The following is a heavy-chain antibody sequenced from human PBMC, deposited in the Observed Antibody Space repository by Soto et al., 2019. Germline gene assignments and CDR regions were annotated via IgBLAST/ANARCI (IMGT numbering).Heavy chain of an antibody. J-gene: IGHJ4*02. D-gene: IGHD2-2*01. CDR2: INAGNGNT. V-gene: IGHV1-3*01. CDR3: ARAPKLVYCSSNSCYLGY. CDR1: GYTFTSYA. Sequence: ASVKVSCKASGYTFTSYAMHWVRQAPGQRLEWMGWINAGNGNTKYSQKSQGRVTITRDTSASTAYMELSSLRSEDTAVYYCARAPKLVYCSSNSCYLGYWGQGTLVTVSS.